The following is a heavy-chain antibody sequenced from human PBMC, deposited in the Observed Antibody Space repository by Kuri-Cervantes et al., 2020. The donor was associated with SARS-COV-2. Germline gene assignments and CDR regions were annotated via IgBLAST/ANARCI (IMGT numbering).Heavy chain of an antibody. Sequence: GESLKISCAASGFTFSYYYMSGVRQAPGKGLEWVSAISGDGGTTKYADSVKGRLTISRDNSKNTLYLQMNSLRAEDTAVYYCAKAGPDFWSGYYIDYWGQGTLVTVSS. CDR2: ISGDGGTT. D-gene: IGHD3-3*01. CDR3: AKAGPDFWSGYYIDY. CDR1: GFTFSYYY. V-gene: IGHV3-23*01. J-gene: IGHJ4*02.